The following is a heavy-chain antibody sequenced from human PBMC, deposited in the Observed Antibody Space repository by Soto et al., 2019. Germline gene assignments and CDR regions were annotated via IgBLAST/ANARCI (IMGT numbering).Heavy chain of an antibody. CDR2: IYTSGST. J-gene: IGHJ6*02. V-gene: IGHV4-4*07. D-gene: IGHD6-13*01. CDR1: CGSISSYY. CDR3: ARVSSPVAAAGSTYYYYYGMDV. Sequence: ETLSLTCTVACGSISSYYWSWIRQPAGKGLEWIGRIYTSGSTNYNPSLKSRVTMSVDTSKNQFSLKLSSVTAADTAVYYCARVSSPVAAAGSTYYYYYGMDVWGQGTTVTVSS.